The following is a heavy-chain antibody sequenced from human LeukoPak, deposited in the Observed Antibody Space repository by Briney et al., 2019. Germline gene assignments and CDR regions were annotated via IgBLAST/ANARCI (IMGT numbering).Heavy chain of an antibody. Sequence: ASVKVSCKASGFTFTSSAVQWVRQARGQRLEWIGWIVVGSGNTNYAQKFQERVTITRDMSTSTAYMELSSLRSEDTAVYYCAAARWWELRYAFDIWGQGTMVTVSS. D-gene: IGHD1-26*01. V-gene: IGHV1-58*01. CDR1: GFTFTSSA. CDR3: AAARWWELRYAFDI. CDR2: IVVGSGNT. J-gene: IGHJ3*02.